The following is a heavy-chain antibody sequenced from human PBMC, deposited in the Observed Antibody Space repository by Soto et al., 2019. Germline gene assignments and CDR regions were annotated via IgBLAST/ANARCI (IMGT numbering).Heavy chain of an antibody. CDR3: AREGLVLVPTTVNSDYYYYAMDV. V-gene: IGHV1-24*01. J-gene: IGHJ6*02. D-gene: IGHD2-2*01. CDR1: GYTLTELS. CDR2: FDPEDGET. Sequence: ASVKVSCKVSGYTLTELSMHWVRQAPGKGLEWMGGFDPEDGETIYAQKFQGRVTITADESTSTAYMELSSLRSEDTAVYYCAREGLVLVPTTVNSDYYYYAMDVWGQGTTVTVS.